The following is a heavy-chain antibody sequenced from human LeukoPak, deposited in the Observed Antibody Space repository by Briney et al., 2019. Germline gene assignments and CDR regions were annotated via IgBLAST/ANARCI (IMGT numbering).Heavy chain of an antibody. CDR1: AFTFTSYG. CDR3: AKEAYGSGEKMADY. Sequence: SGGSLRLSCAASAFTFTSYGLHWVRQAPGKGLEWVSFIRYDGSNKYYADSVKGRFIISRDNSKNTLYLQMNSLRVEGTAVYYCAKEAYGSGEKMADYWGQGTLVTVSS. V-gene: IGHV3-30*02. CDR2: IRYDGSNK. J-gene: IGHJ4*02. D-gene: IGHD3-10*01.